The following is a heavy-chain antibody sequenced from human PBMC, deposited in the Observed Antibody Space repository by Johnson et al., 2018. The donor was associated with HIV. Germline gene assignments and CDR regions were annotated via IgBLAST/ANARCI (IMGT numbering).Heavy chain of an antibody. CDR3: ARAKGGSYSDEQGAFDI. Sequence: VQLVESGGGLVQPGGSLRLSCAASGFTFSSYWMHWVRQAPGKGLVWVSRIYNDGSRTTYADSVSGRCTIPRDNAEDTVDRQMNSLRVEDTAVYYCARAKGGSYSDEQGAFDIWGQGTMVTVSS. CDR1: GFTFSSYW. D-gene: IGHD1-26*01. CDR2: IYNDGSRT. V-gene: IGHV3-74*03. J-gene: IGHJ3*02.